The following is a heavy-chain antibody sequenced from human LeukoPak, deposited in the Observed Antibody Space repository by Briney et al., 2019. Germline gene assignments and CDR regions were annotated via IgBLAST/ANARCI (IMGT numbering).Heavy chain of an antibody. D-gene: IGHD3-16*02. CDR2: ISGSGGST. Sequence: GGSLRLSCAASGFTFSSYAMSWFRQAPGKGLEWVSAISGSGGSTYYADSVKGRFTISRDNSKNTLYLQMNSLRAEDTAVYYCAKAIHYDYVWGSYRNDAFDIWGQGTMVTVSS. J-gene: IGHJ3*02. V-gene: IGHV3-23*01. CDR3: AKAIHYDYVWGSYRNDAFDI. CDR1: GFTFSSYA.